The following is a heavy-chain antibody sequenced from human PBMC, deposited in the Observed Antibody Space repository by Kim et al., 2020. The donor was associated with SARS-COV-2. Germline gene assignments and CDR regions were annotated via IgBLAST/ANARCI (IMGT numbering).Heavy chain of an antibody. Sequence: TYYADSVKGRFTISRDNSKNTLYLQMNSLRAEDTAVYYCARGGTVVTPGYWGQGTLVTVSS. CDR3: ARGGTVVTPGY. V-gene: IGHV3-66*01. J-gene: IGHJ4*02. D-gene: IGHD2-21*02. CDR2: T.